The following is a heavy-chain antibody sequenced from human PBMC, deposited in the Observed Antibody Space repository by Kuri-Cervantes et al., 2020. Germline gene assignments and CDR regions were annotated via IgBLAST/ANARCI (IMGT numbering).Heavy chain of an antibody. D-gene: IGHD3-9*01. V-gene: IGHV3-21*01. J-gene: IGHJ4*02. CDR3: AKGKAYYDILTGFGYFDY. CDR1: GFTFSSYS. CDR2: ISSSSSYI. Sequence: GGSLRLSCAASGFTFSSYSMNWVRQAPGKGLEWVSSISSSSSYIYYADSVKGRFTISRDNAKNSLYLQMNSLRAEDTAVYYCAKGKAYYDILTGFGYFDYWGQGTLVTVSS.